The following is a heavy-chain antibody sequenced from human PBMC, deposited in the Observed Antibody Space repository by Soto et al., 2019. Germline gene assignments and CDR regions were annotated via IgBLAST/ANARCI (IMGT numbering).Heavy chain of an antibody. CDR1: GGTFSSYA. D-gene: IGHD3-3*01. CDR2: IIPIFGTA. Sequence: GASVKVSCKASGGTFSSYAISWVRQAPGQGLEWVGGIIPIFGTANYAQKFQGRVTITADKSTSTAYMELSSLRSEDTAVYYCASAKVIRFLEWLTSYYYYGMDVWGQGTTVTVSS. CDR3: ASAKVIRFLEWLTSYYYYGMDV. V-gene: IGHV1-69*06. J-gene: IGHJ6*02.